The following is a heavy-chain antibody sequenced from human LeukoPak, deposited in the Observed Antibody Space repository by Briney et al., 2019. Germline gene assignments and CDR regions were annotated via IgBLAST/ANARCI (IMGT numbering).Heavy chain of an antibody. Sequence: SETLSLTCTVSGGSISSYYWSWIRQPPGKGLEWIGYIYYSGSTNYNPSLKSRVTISVDTSKNQFSLKLSSVTAADTAVYYCASVNSSSYYGMDVWGQGTTVTVSS. CDR2: IYYSGST. J-gene: IGHJ6*02. D-gene: IGHD6-6*01. CDR3: ASVNSSSYYGMDV. V-gene: IGHV4-59*01. CDR1: GGSISSYY.